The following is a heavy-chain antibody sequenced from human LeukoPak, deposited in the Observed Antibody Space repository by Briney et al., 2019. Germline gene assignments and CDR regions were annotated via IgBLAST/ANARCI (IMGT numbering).Heavy chain of an antibody. V-gene: IGHV3-23*01. CDR3: AKEDCSSTSCYFGTHYYYYYMDV. D-gene: IGHD2-2*01. CDR1: GFTFSSYG. Sequence: PGGSLRLSCEASGFTFSSYGMSWVRQAPGKGLEWVSAISGSGGSTYYADSVKGRFTISRDNSKNTLYLQMNSLRAEDTAVYYCAKEDCSSTSCYFGTHYYYYYMDVWGKGTTVTISS. CDR2: ISGSGGST. J-gene: IGHJ6*03.